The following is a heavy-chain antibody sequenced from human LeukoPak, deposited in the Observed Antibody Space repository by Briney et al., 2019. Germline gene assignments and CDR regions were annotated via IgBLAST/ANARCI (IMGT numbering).Heavy chain of an antibody. Sequence: PEGSLRLSCAASGFTFSSYWMSWVRQAPGKGLEWVANIKQDGSEKHYVDSVKGRFTISRDNAKNSLYLQMNSLRAEDTAVYYCARAYVYGDYYWFDPWGQGTLVTVSS. CDR2: IKQDGSEK. J-gene: IGHJ5*02. CDR1: GFTFSSYW. V-gene: IGHV3-7*01. D-gene: IGHD4-17*01. CDR3: ARAYVYGDYYWFDP.